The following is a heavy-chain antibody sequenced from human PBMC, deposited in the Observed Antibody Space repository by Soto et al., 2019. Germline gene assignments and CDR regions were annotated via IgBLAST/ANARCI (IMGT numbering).Heavy chain of an antibody. V-gene: IGHV3-7*03. J-gene: IGHJ4*02. CDR2: INQDGSQK. CDR3: ARYSYGGYDFDY. CDR1: GFTFNNYW. D-gene: IGHD3-16*01. Sequence: EVQLVESGGGLVQPGGSLRLSCVASGFTFNNYWMSWVRQAPGKGLEWVVKINQDGSQKTYLDSVKGRLTVSRDNSKNLLYLQMDSLRAEDTAVYYCARYSYGGYDFDYWGQGTLVTVSS.